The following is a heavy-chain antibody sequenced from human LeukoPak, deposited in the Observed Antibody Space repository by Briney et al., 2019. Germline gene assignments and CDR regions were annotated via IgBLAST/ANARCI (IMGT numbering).Heavy chain of an antibody. V-gene: IGHV1-8*01. Sequence: GASVKVSCKASGYTFTSYDINWVRQATGQGLEWMGWMNPNSGNTGYAQKFQGRVTMTRNTSISTAYMELSSLRSEDTAVYYCARGYSYYDYVWGSYRLSGGYYFDYWGQGTLVTVSS. CDR2: MNPNSGNT. CDR3: ARGYSYYDYVWGSYRLSGGYYFDY. CDR1: GYTFTSYD. D-gene: IGHD3-16*02. J-gene: IGHJ4*02.